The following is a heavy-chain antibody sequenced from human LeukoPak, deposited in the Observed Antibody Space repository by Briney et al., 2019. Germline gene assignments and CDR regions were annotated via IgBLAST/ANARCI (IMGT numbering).Heavy chain of an antibody. CDR1: GFTFSDYY. J-gene: IGHJ4*02. V-gene: IGHV3-23*01. Sequence: PGGSLRLSCAASGFTFSDYYINWIRQAPGKGLECVSAITGDGATTYYADSVRGRFTISRDNSENTLYLQMNNLRAEDTAIYYCAKAYGTNGYYQLPIDFWGQGTLVTVSS. D-gene: IGHD3-22*01. CDR2: ITGDGATT. CDR3: AKAYGTNGYYQLPIDF.